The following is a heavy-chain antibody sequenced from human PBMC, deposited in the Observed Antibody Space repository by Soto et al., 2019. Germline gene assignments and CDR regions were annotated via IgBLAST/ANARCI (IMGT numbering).Heavy chain of an antibody. J-gene: IGHJ3*02. CDR2: IYYSGST. D-gene: IGHD5-12*01. CDR3: AREEDAVDGYTFNAFDI. CDR1: GGSISSGDYY. Sequence: SETLSLTCTVSGGSISSGDYYWSWIRQPPGKGLEWIGYIYYSGSTYYNPSLKSRVTISVDTSKNQFSLKLSSVTAADTAVYYCAREEDAVDGYTFNAFDIWGQGTMVTVSS. V-gene: IGHV4-30-4*01.